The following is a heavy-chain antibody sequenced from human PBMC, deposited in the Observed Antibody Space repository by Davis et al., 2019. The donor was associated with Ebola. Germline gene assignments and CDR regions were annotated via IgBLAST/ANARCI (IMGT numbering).Heavy chain of an antibody. D-gene: IGHD7-27*01. J-gene: IGHJ6*02. CDR2: INPNSGGT. V-gene: IGHV1-2*02. CDR1: GYTFTGYY. Sequence: ASVKVSCKASGYTFTGYYMHWVRQAPGQGLEWMGWINPNSGGTNYAQKFQGRVTMTRDTSISTAYMELSRLRSDDTAVYYCARSNSVKLGVYYYYGMDVWGQGTTVTVSS. CDR3: ARSNSVKLGVYYYYGMDV.